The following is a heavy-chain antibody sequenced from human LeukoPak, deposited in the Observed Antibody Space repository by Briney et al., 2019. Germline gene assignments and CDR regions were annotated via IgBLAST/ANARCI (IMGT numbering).Heavy chain of an antibody. J-gene: IGHJ5*02. CDR1: GYSISSGYY. D-gene: IGHD3-22*01. CDR3: ARTFTMIVGNWFDP. Sequence: SETLSLTCTVSGYSISSGYYWGWIRQPPGKGLEWIGSIYHSGSTYYNPSLKSRVTISVDTSKNQFSLKLSSVTAADTAVYYCARTFTMIVGNWFDPWGQGTLVTVSS. CDR2: IYHSGST. V-gene: IGHV4-38-2*02.